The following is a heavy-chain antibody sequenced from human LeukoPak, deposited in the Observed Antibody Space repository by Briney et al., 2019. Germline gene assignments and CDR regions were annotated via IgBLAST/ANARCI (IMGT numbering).Heavy chain of an antibody. CDR2: IIPIFGTA. V-gene: IGHV1-69*13. CDR1: GGTFSSYA. J-gene: IGHJ6*02. D-gene: IGHD2-2*01. CDR3: ARQYCSSTSCHYKYGMDV. Sequence: SVKVSCKASGGTFSSYAISWVRQAPGQGLEWMGGIIPIFGTANYAQKFQGRVTITADESTSTAYMELSSLRSEDTAVYYCARQYCSSTSCHYKYGMDVWGQGTTVTVSS.